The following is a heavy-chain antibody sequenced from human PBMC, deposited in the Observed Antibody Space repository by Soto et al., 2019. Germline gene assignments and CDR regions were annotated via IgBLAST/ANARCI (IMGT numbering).Heavy chain of an antibody. D-gene: IGHD7-27*01. CDR1: GFTFSNYA. CDR2: FGVGGNYI. CDR3: AKDAISGNQVWDYFDP. J-gene: IGHJ4*02. V-gene: IGHV3-23*01. Sequence: GGSLRLSCAASGFTFSNYAMNWVRQAPGKGLEWVSGFGVGGNYIYYADSVKGRFTISRDNSKNTLYLQMNSLRAEDTAVYYCAKDAISGNQVWDYFDPWGQGTLVTVSS.